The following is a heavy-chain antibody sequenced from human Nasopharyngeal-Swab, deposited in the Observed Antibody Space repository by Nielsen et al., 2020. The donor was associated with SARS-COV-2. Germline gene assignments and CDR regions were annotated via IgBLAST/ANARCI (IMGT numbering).Heavy chain of an antibody. CDR1: GGTFSSYA. J-gene: IGHJ6*02. D-gene: IGHD2-2*01. CDR2: MNPNSGNT. Sequence: ASVKVSYKASGGTFSSYAINWVRQATGQGLEWMGWMNPNSGNTGYAQKFQGRVTMTRNTSISTAYMELSSLRSEDTAVYYCARVGAADCSSTSCYAGVSWDYGMDVWGQGTTVTVSS. V-gene: IGHV1-8*02. CDR3: ARVGAADCSSTSCYAGVSWDYGMDV.